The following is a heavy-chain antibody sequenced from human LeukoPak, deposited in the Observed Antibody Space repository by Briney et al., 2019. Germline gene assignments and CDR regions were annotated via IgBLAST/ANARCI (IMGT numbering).Heavy chain of an antibody. D-gene: IGHD3-9*01. CDR1: GGTFSSYA. V-gene: IGHV1-69*04. CDR3: AREGRDYGILTGYPDY. Sequence: SVKVSCKASGGTFSSYAISWVRQAPGQGLEWMGRIIPILGIANYAQKFQGRVTITADKSTSTAYMELSSLRSEDTAVYYCAREGRDYGILTGYPDYWGQGTLVTVSS. J-gene: IGHJ4*02. CDR2: IIPILGIA.